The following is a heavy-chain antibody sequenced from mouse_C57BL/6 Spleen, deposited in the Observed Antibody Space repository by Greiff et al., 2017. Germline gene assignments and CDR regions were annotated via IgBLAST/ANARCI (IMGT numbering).Heavy chain of an antibody. Sequence: QVQLKQPGAELVKPGASVKLSCKASGYTFTSYWMHWVKQRPGQGLEWIGMIHPNSGSTNYNEKFKSKATLTVDKSSSTAYMQLSSLTSEDSAVYYCARGYGNYGYAMDYWGQGTSVTVSS. CDR2: IHPNSGST. CDR1: GYTFTSYW. V-gene: IGHV1-64*01. D-gene: IGHD2-10*02. CDR3: ARGYGNYGYAMDY. J-gene: IGHJ4*01.